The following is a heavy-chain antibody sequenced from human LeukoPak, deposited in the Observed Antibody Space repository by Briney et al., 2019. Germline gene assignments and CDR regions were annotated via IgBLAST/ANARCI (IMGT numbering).Heavy chain of an antibody. D-gene: IGHD3-22*01. Sequence: GASVKVSCKASGYTFIGYYMHWVRQAPGQGLEWMGWMNPNSGNTGYAQKFQGRVTMTRNTSISTAYMELSSLRSEDTAVYYCARGHIYDNPFGYWGQGTLVTVSS. J-gene: IGHJ4*02. V-gene: IGHV1-8*02. CDR2: MNPNSGNT. CDR1: GYTFIGYY. CDR3: ARGHIYDNPFGY.